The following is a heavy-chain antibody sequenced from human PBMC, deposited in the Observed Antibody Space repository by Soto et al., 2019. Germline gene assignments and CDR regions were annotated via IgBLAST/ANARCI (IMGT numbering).Heavy chain of an antibody. CDR3: ARIGSYYYDSSGGFDY. J-gene: IGHJ4*02. V-gene: IGHV1-18*01. CDR1: GYTFTIFG. D-gene: IGHD3-22*01. CDR2: IRPYNGYT. Sequence: ASVKVSCKASGYTFTIFGITWVRQAPGQGLEWMRWIRPYNGYTNYAQKFQGRVTMTTDTSTSTVYMELRSLRSDDTAVYYCARIGSYYYDSSGGFDYWGQGTLVTVPS.